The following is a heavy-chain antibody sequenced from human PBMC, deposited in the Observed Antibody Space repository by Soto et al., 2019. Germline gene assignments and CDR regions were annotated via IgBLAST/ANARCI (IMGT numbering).Heavy chain of an antibody. CDR2: IIPIFGTA. J-gene: IGHJ6*02. Sequence: QVQLVQSGAEVKKPGSSVKVSCKASGGTFSSYAISWVRQAPGQGLEWMGGIIPIFGTANYAQKFQGRVTITADKSTSTAYMELSSLRSEDTAVYYCARDLVDTAMVNYYYGTDVWGQGTTVTVSS. V-gene: IGHV1-69*06. CDR3: ARDLVDTAMVNYYYGTDV. D-gene: IGHD5-18*01. CDR1: GGTFSSYA.